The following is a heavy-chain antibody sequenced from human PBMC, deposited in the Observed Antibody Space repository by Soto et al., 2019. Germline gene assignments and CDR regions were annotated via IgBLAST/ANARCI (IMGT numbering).Heavy chain of an antibody. CDR3: XXXXXXXXXDI. CDR1: GGSISSGGYY. V-gene: IGHV4-31*03. Sequence: QVQLQESGPGLVKPSQTLSLTCTVSGGSISSGGYYWSWIRQHPGKGLEWIGYIYYSGSTYYNPSLKSRVTIXVDTSXNQXXXKXXXXXXXXXXXXXXXXXXXXXXDIWGQGTMVTVSS. CDR2: IYYSGST. J-gene: IGHJ3*02.